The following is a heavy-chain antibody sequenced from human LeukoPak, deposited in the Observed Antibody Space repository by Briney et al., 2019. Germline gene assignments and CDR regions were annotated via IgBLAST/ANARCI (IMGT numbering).Heavy chain of an antibody. CDR2: IYRGGST. CDR1: GFTVRRNY. CDR3: ALQGIAAATPFDY. J-gene: IGHJ4*02. D-gene: IGHD6-13*01. V-gene: IGHV3-66*04. Sequence: QTGGSLRLSCAASGFTVRRNYMSWVRQAAGKGLEWASVIYRGGSTYYADSVKGRLTISRDNSKNTLYLQMNSLRAEDTAVYSCALQGIAAATPFDYWGQGTLVTVSS.